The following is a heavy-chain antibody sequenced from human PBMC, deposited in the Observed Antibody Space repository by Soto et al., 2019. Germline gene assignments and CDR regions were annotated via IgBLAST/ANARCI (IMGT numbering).Heavy chain of an antibody. V-gene: IGHV3-33*01. Sequence: PGGSLRLSCAASGFTFSSYGMHWVRQAPGKGLEWVAVIWYDGSNKYYADSVEGRFTISRDNSKNTLYLQMNSLRAEDTAVYYCARRSSGWYFDYWGQGTLVTVSS. D-gene: IGHD6-19*01. J-gene: IGHJ4*02. CDR1: GFTFSSYG. CDR3: ARRSSGWYFDY. CDR2: IWYDGSNK.